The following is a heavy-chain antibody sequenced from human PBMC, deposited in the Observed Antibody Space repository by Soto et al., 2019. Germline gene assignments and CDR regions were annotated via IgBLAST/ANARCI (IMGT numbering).Heavy chain of an antibody. V-gene: IGHV1-3*01. CDR3: ARSFVVATALEN. Sequence: GASVKVSCKASGYTFTSYAMHWVRQAPGQRLEWMGWINAGNGNTKYSQKFQGRVTITRDTSASTAYMELSSLRSEDTAVYYCARSFVVATALENWGQGTLVTVCS. CDR2: INAGNGNT. J-gene: IGHJ4*02. D-gene: IGHD2-21*02. CDR1: GYTFTSYA.